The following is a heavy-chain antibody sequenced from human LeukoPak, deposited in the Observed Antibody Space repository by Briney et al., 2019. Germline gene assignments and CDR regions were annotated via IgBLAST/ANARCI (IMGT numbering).Heavy chain of an antibody. J-gene: IGHJ4*02. Sequence: GASVKVSRKASGYTFTSYGISWVRQAPGQGLEWMGWISAYNGNTNYALKLQGRVTMTTDTSTSTAYMELRSLRSDDTAVYYCARAIYYYDSRSGYYYVNVVAFDYWGQGTLVTVSS. CDR2: ISAYNGNT. V-gene: IGHV1-18*01. CDR3: ARAIYYYDSRSGYYYVNVVAFDY. CDR1: GYTFTSYG. D-gene: IGHD3-22*01.